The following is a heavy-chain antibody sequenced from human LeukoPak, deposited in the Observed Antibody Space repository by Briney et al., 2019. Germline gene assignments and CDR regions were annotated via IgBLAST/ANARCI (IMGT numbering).Heavy chain of an antibody. Sequence: QTLSLTCAISGDSLSSNSAAWNWIRQSPSRGLEWLVRTYYRSKRYNEYAVSVKSRITINPDTSKNQFSLQLNSVTPESTAVYYCARVPRNYDILTGYYTKWYFFDYWGQGTLVTVSS. J-gene: IGHJ4*02. CDR1: GDSLSSNSAA. D-gene: IGHD3-9*01. CDR2: TYYRSKRYN. CDR3: ARVPRNYDILTGYYTKWYFFDY. V-gene: IGHV6-1*01.